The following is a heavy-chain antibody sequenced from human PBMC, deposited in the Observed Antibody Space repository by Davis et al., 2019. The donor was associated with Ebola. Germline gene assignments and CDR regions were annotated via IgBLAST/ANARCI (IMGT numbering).Heavy chain of an antibody. J-gene: IGHJ4*02. V-gene: IGHV3-23*01. D-gene: IGHD6-19*01. CDR2: ISGSGGST. CDR3: AKDLRQWLVRGYYFDY. CDR1: GFTFSSYA. Sequence: GESLKISCAASGFTFSSYAMSWVRQAPGKGLEWVSAISGSGGSTYYADSVKGRFTISRDNSKNTLYLQMNSLRAEDTAVYYCAKDLRQWLVRGYYFDYWGQGTLVTVSS.